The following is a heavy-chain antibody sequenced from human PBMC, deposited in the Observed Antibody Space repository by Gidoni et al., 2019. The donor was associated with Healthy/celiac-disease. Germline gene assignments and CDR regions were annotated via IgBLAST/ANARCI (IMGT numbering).Heavy chain of an antibody. CDR3: ARDSVPPRPKNAFDI. V-gene: IGHV3-21*01. D-gene: IGHD6-25*01. CDR2: ISSSSSYI. Sequence: EVQLVESGGGLVKPGGSLRLSCAASGFTFSSYSMNWVRQAPGKGLEWVSSISSSSSYIYYADSVKGRFTISRDNAKNSLYLQMNSLRAEDTAVYYCARDSVPPRPKNAFDIWGQGTMVTVSS. CDR1: GFTFSSYS. J-gene: IGHJ3*02.